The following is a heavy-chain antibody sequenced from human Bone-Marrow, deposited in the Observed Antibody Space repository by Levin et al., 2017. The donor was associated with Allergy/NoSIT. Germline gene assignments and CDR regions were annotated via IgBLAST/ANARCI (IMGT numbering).Heavy chain of an antibody. CDR1: GDIVSSKNAA. D-gene: IGHD6-13*01. Sequence: PSQTLSLTCAISGDIVSSKNAAWNWIRQSPSRGLEWLGRTYYRSKWNNNYAVSVKSRITINPDTSKNQFSLQLNYVTPEDTAVYYCARGAAGTIDYWGQGTLVTVSS. J-gene: IGHJ4*02. CDR2: TYYRSKWNN. CDR3: ARGAAGTIDY. V-gene: IGHV6-1*01.